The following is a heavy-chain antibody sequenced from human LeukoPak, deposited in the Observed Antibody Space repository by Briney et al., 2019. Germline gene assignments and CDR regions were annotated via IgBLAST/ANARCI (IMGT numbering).Heavy chain of an antibody. Sequence: PGGSLRLSCAASGFTFSSYAMSWVRQAPGKGPEWVSAISGSGGSTYYADSVKGRFTISRDNSKNTLYLQMNSLRAEDTAVYYCANLAGGSYVWIDYWGQGTLVTVSS. CDR3: ANLAGGSYVWIDY. D-gene: IGHD1-26*01. CDR1: GFTFSSYA. J-gene: IGHJ4*02. CDR2: ISGSGGST. V-gene: IGHV3-23*01.